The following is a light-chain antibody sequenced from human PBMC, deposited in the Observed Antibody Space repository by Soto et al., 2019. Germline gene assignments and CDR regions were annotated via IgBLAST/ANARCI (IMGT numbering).Light chain of an antibody. V-gene: IGLV1-47*02. Sequence: QSVLTQPPSASGTAGQVVTISCSGGDSNIGSNSVYWYQHLPRMSPKLLIYYNNQRPSRVPDRFSGSRSGTSASLAIVGLRSEDEAVYYCAAWDASLRACVFGNGTKLTVL. CDR2: YNN. J-gene: IGLJ6*01. CDR1: DSNIGSNS. CDR3: AAWDASLRACV.